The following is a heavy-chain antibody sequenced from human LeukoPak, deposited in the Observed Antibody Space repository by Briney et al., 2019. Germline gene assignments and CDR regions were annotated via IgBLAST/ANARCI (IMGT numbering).Heavy chain of an antibody. J-gene: IGHJ6*04. CDR3: AELGITMIGGV. Sequence: GGSLRLSCAASGFTFSNYAMRWVRQAPGKGLEWVSGISSSGSTIYYADSVKGRFTISRDNAKDSLYLQMNSLRAEDTAVYYCAELGITMIGGVWGKGTTVTISS. CDR1: GFTFSNYA. CDR2: ISSSGSTI. D-gene: IGHD3-10*02. V-gene: IGHV3-48*03.